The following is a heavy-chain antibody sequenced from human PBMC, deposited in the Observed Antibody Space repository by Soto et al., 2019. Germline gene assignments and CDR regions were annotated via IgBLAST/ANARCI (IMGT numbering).Heavy chain of an antibody. V-gene: IGHV3-11*06. J-gene: IGHJ4*02. CDR3: ARDGYDFWRGYQGQLFDY. Sequence: GALRLSCAASGFAFSDYYMSWIRQAPGKGLEWVSYISVSSTYTDYADSVKGRFTISRDNAKNSLSLQMDSLSAEDTAVYYCARDGYDFWRGYQGQLFDYGGQGS. CDR2: ISVSSTYT. D-gene: IGHD3-3*01. CDR1: GFAFSDYY.